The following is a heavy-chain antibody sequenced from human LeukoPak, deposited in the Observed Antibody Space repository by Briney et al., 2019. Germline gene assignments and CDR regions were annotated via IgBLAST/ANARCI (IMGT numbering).Heavy chain of an antibody. CDR3: ASVAALRYFDWLLPDY. D-gene: IGHD3-9*01. CDR2: INHSGST. V-gene: IGHV4-30-2*01. CDR1: GGSISSGGYY. J-gene: IGHJ4*02. Sequence: SQTLSLTCTVSGGSISSGGYYWSWIRQPPGKGLEWIGEINHSGSTNYNPSLKSRVTISVDTSKNQFSLKLSSVTAADTAVYYCASVAALRYFDWLLPDYWGQGTLVTVSS.